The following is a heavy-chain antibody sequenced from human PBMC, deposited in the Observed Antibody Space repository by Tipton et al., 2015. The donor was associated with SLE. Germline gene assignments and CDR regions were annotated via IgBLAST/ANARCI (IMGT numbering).Heavy chain of an antibody. CDR3: ARRGYSRDWYRGYFDY. J-gene: IGHJ4*02. CDR1: GGSISTYY. D-gene: IGHD6-19*01. V-gene: IGHV4-4*09. CDR2: IYTSGST. Sequence: TLSLTCTVSGGSISTYYWSWIRQPPGKGLEWIGYIYTSGSTNYNPSLKSRVTISVDTSKNQFSLKLSSVTAADTAVYYCARRGYSRDWYRGYFDYWGQGTLVAVSS.